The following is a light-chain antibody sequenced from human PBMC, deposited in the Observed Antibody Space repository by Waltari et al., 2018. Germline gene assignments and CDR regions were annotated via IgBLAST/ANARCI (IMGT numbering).Light chain of an antibody. CDR1: NIGTYS. V-gene: IGLV3-21*04. Sequence: SYVVTQPPSVSVAPGETATITCGGDNIGTYSVHWYQQKAGQAPVLVIFYDRDRPSGIPDLFSCSNSGNTATLTSSRVEAGDEARYYCHVWHPHVDPGVFGTGTEVTVL. CDR2: YDR. CDR3: HVWHPHVDPGV. J-gene: IGLJ1*01.